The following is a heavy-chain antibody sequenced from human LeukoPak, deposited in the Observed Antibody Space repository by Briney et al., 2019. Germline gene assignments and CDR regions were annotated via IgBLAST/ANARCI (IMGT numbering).Heavy chain of an antibody. V-gene: IGHV4-34*01. CDR3: ASKPPPATVVTPFSFGY. D-gene: IGHD4-23*01. Sequence: PSETLSLTCAVYGGSFSGYYWSWIRQPPGKGLEWIGEINHSGSTNYNPSLKSRVTISVDTSKNQFSLKLSSVTAADTAVYYCASKPPPATVVTPFSFGYWGQGTLVTVSS. CDR1: GGSFSGYY. CDR2: INHSGST. J-gene: IGHJ4*02.